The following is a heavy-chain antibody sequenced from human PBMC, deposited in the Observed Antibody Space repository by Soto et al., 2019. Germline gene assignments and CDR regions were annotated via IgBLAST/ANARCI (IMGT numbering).Heavy chain of an antibody. V-gene: IGHV1-69*02. J-gene: IGHJ6*02. CDR2: IIPILDIP. D-gene: IGHD2-8*02. CDR1: GGTFSRYT. Sequence: QVQLVQSGAEVKKPGSSVKVSCKASGGTFSRYTFTWVRQAPGQGLEWMGRIIPILDIPNYAQNFQGRVTIPADKPTKTAYMELSSLRSDDTAVYYCASHFTGVLVLGTSPPGGDNYGWDVWGQGTTVTVSS. CDR3: ASHFTGVLVLGTSPPGGDNYGWDV.